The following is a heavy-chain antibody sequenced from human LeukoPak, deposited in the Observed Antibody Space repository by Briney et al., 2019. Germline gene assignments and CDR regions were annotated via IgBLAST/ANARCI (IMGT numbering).Heavy chain of an antibody. CDR1: GFTFSSYE. J-gene: IGHJ1*01. CDR2: ISSSGSTI. Sequence: PGGSLRLSCAASGFTFSSYEMNWVRQVPGKGPEWISYISSSGSTIYFADSVKGRFTISRDNAKNSLYLQMNSLRAEDTAVYYCARPSRPYRSSEYFQHWGQGTLVIVSS. CDR3: ARPSRPYRSSEYFQH. D-gene: IGHD6-13*01. V-gene: IGHV3-48*03.